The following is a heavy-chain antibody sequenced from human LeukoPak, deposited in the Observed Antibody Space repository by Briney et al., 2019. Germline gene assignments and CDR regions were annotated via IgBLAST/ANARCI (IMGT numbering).Heavy chain of an antibody. CDR2: FDPEDGET. D-gene: IGHD2-2*01. CDR1: GYTLTELS. CDR3: ATRMGYCSSTSCYNAFDI. J-gene: IGHJ3*02. V-gene: IGHV1-24*01. Sequence: ASAKVSCKVSGYTLTELSMHWVRQAPGKGLEWMGGFDPEDGETIYAQKFQGRVTMTEDTSTDTAYMELSSLRSEDTAVYYCATRMGYCSSTSCYNAFDIWGQGTMVTVSS.